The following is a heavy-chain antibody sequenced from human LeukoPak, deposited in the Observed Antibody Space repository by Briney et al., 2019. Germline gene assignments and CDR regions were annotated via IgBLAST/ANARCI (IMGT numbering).Heavy chain of an antibody. CDR1: GYTFTNYD. V-gene: IGHV1-8*03. Sequence: ASVKVSCETSGYTFTNYDINWVRQASGQGLEWMGWMNPNSGNTDYAQNFRGRVTFTRDTSTRTAYMELTSLRSEDTAVYYCARSRFGRGVDFVYWGQGTLVTASS. J-gene: IGHJ4*02. D-gene: IGHD2-8*02. CDR3: ARSRFGRGVDFVY. CDR2: MNPNSGNT.